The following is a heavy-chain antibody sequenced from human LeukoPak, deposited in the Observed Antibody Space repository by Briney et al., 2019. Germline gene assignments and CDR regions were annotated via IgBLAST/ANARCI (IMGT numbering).Heavy chain of an antibody. CDR1: GGTFSSYA. V-gene: IGHV1-69*04. CDR2: IIPILGIA. D-gene: IGHD1-26*01. CDR3: ARGSGSCYVYFDY. J-gene: IGHJ4*02. Sequence: SVKVSCKASGGTFSSYAISWVRQAPGQGLEWMGRIIPILGIANYAQKFQGRVTITADKSTSTAYVELSSLRSEDTAVYYCARGSGSCYVYFDYWGQGTLVTVSS.